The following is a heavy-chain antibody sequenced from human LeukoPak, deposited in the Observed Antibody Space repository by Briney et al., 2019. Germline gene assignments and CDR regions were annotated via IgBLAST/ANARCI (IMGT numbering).Heavy chain of an antibody. CDR3: VRALRSDGYNYAAFDI. J-gene: IGHJ3*02. Sequence: SETLSLTCTVSGGSISSSSYYWGWIRQPPGKGLEWIGSIYYSGSTYYNPSLKSRVTISVDTSKNQFSLKLSSVTAAADTAVYYCVRALRSDGYNYAAFDIWGQGTMVTVSS. D-gene: IGHD5-24*01. V-gene: IGHV4-39*07. CDR1: GGSISSSSYY. CDR2: IYYSGST.